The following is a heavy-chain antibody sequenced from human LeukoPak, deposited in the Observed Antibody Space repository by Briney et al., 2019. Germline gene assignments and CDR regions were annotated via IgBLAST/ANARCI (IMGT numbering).Heavy chain of an antibody. V-gene: IGHV3-74*01. D-gene: IGHD2-2*01. CDR3: AKAFLIVVVPAAMPELDY. CDR2: IDNDGGST. Sequence: GGSLRLSCAASGFTFSSHWMHWVRQGPGKGLMWVSRIDNDGGSTVYADSVKGRFTISRDNSKNTLYLQMNSLRAEDTAVYYCAKAFLIVVVPAAMPELDYWGQGTLVTVSS. CDR1: GFTFSSHW. J-gene: IGHJ4*02.